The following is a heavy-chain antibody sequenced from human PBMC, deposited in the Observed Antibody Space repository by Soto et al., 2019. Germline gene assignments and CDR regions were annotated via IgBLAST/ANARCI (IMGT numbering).Heavy chain of an antibody. CDR2: IYDNGIT. V-gene: IGHV4-59*12. CDR1: GRSITSYY. CDR3: ARNYDSNGYANEFDS. J-gene: IGHJ4*02. Sequence: QVVLQASGPGLVKPSETLSLTCSVSGRSITSYYWSWVRQPPGKGLAWIGYIYDNGITSQNPSLKSRVTMSADTSQNQFSLKLPSVTGADTAVYYCARNYDSNGYANEFDSWGQGILVTVTS. D-gene: IGHD3-22*01.